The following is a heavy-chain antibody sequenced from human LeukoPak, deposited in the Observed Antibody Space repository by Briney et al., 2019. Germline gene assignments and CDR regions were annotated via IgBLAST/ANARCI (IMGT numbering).Heavy chain of an antibody. CDR1: GFTFSSYA. D-gene: IGHD3-22*01. CDR2: IYYSGST. Sequence: GSLRLSCAASGFTFSSYAMSWVRQPPGKGLEWIGSIYYSGSTYYNPSLKSRVTISVDTSKNQFSLKLSSVTAADTAVYYCARQGRYYDSSGPPYGGHFDYWGQGTLVTVSS. J-gene: IGHJ4*02. CDR3: ARQGRYYDSSGPPYGGHFDY. V-gene: IGHV4-39*01.